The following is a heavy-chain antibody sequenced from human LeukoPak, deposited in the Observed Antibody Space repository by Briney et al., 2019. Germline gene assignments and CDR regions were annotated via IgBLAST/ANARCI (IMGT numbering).Heavy chain of an antibody. Sequence: SETLSLTCTVSGGSISSSSYYWGWIRQPPGKGLEWIGSIYYSGSTYYNPSLKSRVTMSVDTSKNQFSLKLSSVTAADAAVYYCAREGRGRVIVVVPAAQGYFDYWGQGTLVTVSS. CDR1: GGSISSSSYY. J-gene: IGHJ4*02. D-gene: IGHD2-2*01. V-gene: IGHV4-39*07. CDR3: AREGRGRVIVVVPAAQGYFDY. CDR2: IYYSGST.